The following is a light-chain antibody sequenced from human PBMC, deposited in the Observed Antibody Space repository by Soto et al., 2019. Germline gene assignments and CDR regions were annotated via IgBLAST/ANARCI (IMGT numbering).Light chain of an antibody. V-gene: IGKV3-15*01. J-gene: IGKJ4*01. CDR1: QSVANSY. CDR3: QQYSDWPLT. Sequence: IVMTQSLVTLSVSPGERATLSCRASQSVANSYLAWYQQKPGQAPRLLIFGASTRAAGIPARFSGSGSGTEFTLTISSLQSEDFAVYYCQQYSDWPLTFGGGTKV. CDR2: GAS.